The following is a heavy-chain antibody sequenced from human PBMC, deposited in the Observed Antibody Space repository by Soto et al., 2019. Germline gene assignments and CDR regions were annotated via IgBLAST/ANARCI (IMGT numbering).Heavy chain of an antibody. CDR2: ISGYNGNT. V-gene: IGHV1-18*01. Sequence: GASVKVSCKASGYTFTNNCFSWARQAPGQGLEWMGWISGYNGNTKYAEKFQGRVTMTTDTSTSTAHMELRSLRSDDTAVYYCESEGQPPYYYYGMDIWGQGTVVNVSS. CDR3: ESEGQPPYYYYGMDI. CDR1: GYTFTNNC. J-gene: IGHJ6*02.